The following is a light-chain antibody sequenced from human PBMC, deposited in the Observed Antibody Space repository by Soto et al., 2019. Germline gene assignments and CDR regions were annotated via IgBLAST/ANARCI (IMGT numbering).Light chain of an antibody. CDR3: CSYAGTTHV. CDR2: DVS. J-gene: IGLJ1*01. V-gene: IGLV2-11*01. Sequence: QSALTQPPSVSGSPGQSVTISCTGTSSDIGGYNYVSWYQQLPGKAPKLMIFDVSKRPSGVPDPFSGSNSGNTASLTFSRLQAEEDADYYCCSYAGTTHVFGAGTKVTVL. CDR1: SSDIGGYNY.